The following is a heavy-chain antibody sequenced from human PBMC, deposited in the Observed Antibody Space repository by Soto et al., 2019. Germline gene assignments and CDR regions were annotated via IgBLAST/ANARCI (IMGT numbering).Heavy chain of an antibody. CDR2: IYWDDDK. CDR1: GFSLTSGVG. D-gene: IGHD3-16*01. CDR3: AHIGPEIGTLSGHGVFCF. J-gene: IGHJ4*02. V-gene: IGHV2-5*02. Sequence: QITLKESGPTLVRPPQTLTLTCTFSGFSLTSGVGVGWIRQPPGKALEWLALIYWDDDKRYSPSLKNRLTITTNTSKNLEVLTMTIMGPVNTATYFCAHIGPEIGTLSGHGVFCFWGQGTLVTVST.